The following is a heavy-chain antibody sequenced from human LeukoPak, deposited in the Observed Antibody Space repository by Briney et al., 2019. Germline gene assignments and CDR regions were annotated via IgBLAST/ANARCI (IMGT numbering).Heavy chain of an antibody. CDR2: IYSGGST. CDR1: GFTVSSNY. D-gene: IGHD3-22*01. Sequence: GGSLRLSCAASGFTVSSNYMSWVRQAPGKGLEWVSVIYSGGSTYYADSVKGRFTISRDNAKNSLYLQMNSLRAEDTAVYYCVREEYSSGYYLSDWGQGTLVTVSS. CDR3: VREEYSSGYYLSD. V-gene: IGHV3-53*01. J-gene: IGHJ4*02.